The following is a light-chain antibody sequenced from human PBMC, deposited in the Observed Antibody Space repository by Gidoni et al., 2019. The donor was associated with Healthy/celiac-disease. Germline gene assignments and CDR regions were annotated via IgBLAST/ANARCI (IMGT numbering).Light chain of an antibody. CDR2: GAS. V-gene: IGKV3-20*01. Sequence: ELVLTQSPGPLSLSPGERATLACRASQSVSSSYLAWYQQKPGQAPRLLIYGASSRATGIPDRVSGSGPGTDFTLTISRLEPEEFAVYYCQQYGSSSITFGQGTRLEIK. J-gene: IGKJ5*01. CDR1: QSVSSSY. CDR3: QQYGSSSIT.